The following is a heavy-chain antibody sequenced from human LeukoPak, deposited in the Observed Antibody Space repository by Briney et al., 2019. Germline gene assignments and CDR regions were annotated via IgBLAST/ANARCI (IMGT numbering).Heavy chain of an antibody. Sequence: PSETLSLTCTVSGGSISSSSSYWGWIRQPPGKGLEWIGTNYYSGSTYYNPSLKSRVTISVDTSKNQFSLKLSSVTAADTAVYYCARGDNWNEYYFDYWGQGTLVTVSS. CDR3: ARGDNWNEYYFDY. CDR2: NYYSGST. D-gene: IGHD1-20*01. V-gene: IGHV4-39*07. J-gene: IGHJ4*02. CDR1: GGSISSSSSY.